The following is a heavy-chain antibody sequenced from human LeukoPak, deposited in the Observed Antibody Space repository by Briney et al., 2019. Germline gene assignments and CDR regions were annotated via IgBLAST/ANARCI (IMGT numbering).Heavy chain of an antibody. CDR1: GFTFSSYA. Sequence: GGCLRLSCAASGFTFSSYAMSWGRQAPGKGVGWGSGINYDGGSGHYADSVKGGFTISRDNSNKTLFLHLNSLRGEDTAVYYCTRNSGWYGLSWGEGTLVTVSS. CDR3: TRNSGWYGLS. CDR2: INYDGGSG. J-gene: IGHJ1*01. V-gene: IGHV3-23*01. D-gene: IGHD6-19*01.